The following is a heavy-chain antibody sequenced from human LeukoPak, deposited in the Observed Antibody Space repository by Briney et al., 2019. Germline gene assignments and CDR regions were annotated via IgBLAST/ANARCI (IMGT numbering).Heavy chain of an antibody. D-gene: IGHD6-19*01. CDR3: ARDRVEYSSGWHYYYYGMTS. J-gene: IGHJ6*02. CDR2: ISGSGDII. CDR1: GFSFSNSA. V-gene: IGHV3-23*01. Sequence: GGSLRLSCVASGFSFSNSAMRWVRQAPGKGLEWVSAISGSGDIIYYADSVKGRFTISRDNSKNTLYLQMNSLRAEDTAVYYCARDRVEYSSGWHYYYYGMTSGAKGPRSPSP.